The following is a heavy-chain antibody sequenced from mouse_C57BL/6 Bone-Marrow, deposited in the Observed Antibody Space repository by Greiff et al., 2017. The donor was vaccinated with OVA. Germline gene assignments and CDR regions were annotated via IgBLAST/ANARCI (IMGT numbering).Heavy chain of an antibody. J-gene: IGHJ3*01. CDR1: GYTFTSYG. V-gene: IGHV1-81*01. D-gene: IGHD2-3*01. CDR3: ARYDGYYLFAY. CDR2: IYPRSGNT. Sequence: QVQLKQSGAELARPGASVKLSCKASGYTFTSYGISWVKQSTGQGLEWIGEIYPRSGNTYYNEKFKGKATLTADKSSSTAYMELRSLTSEDSAVYFCARYDGYYLFAYWGQGTLVTVSA.